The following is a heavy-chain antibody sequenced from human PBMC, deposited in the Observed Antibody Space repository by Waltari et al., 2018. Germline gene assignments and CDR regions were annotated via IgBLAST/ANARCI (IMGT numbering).Heavy chain of an antibody. CDR3: ARDWSLSFDY. Sequence: EVLLVESGGGLVKSGGSLRLSCVASGFTFSDFSMNWVRPAPGKGLECVASISRNSDYIYYADSLKGRFTISRDNAKNSLYLQMNSLRAEDTALYYCARDWSLSFDYWGQGSLITVSS. D-gene: IGHD2-8*02. V-gene: IGHV3-21*01. CDR1: GFTFSDFS. J-gene: IGHJ4*02. CDR2: ISRNSDYI.